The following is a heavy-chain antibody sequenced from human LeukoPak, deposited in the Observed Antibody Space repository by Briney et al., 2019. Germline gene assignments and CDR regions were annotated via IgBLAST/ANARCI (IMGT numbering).Heavy chain of an antibody. J-gene: IGHJ4*02. V-gene: IGHV3-21*04. D-gene: IGHD5-12*01. CDR1: GFTFGSYS. Sequence: GGSLRLSCAASGFTFGSYSMNWVRQAPGKGLEWVSSISSRSSYIDYADSLKGRFTISRDNAKNSLYLQMNSLRAEDTAFYYCAINGGGDSGYGNFDYWGQGTLVTVSS. CDR3: AINGGGDSGYGNFDY. CDR2: ISSRSSYI.